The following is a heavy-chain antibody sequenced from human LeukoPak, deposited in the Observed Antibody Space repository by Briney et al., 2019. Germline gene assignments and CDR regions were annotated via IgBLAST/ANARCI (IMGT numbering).Heavy chain of an antibody. CDR3: VWGTYYDFWSGYYTHYYYMDV. V-gene: IGHV4-34*01. CDR2: INHSGST. D-gene: IGHD3-3*01. Sequence: SETLSLTCAVYGGSFSGYYWSWIRQPPGKGLEWIGEINHSGSTNYNPSLKSRVTISVDTSKNQFSLKLSSVTAADTAVYYCVWGTYYDFWSGYYTHYYYMDVWGKGTTVTVSS. J-gene: IGHJ6*03. CDR1: GGSFSGYY.